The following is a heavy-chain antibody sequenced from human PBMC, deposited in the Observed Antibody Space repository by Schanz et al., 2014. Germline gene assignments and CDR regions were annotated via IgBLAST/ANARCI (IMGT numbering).Heavy chain of an antibody. V-gene: IGHV3-11*04. Sequence: QVQLVESGGGLVKPGGSLRLSCAASGFIFNDYYMNWIRQAPGKGLEWISYVSSYDTTVSYADSVKGRFTISRDNAKNSVYLQMNSLRVEDTAVYYCARGTPFLCDYWGQGTLVTVSS. D-gene: IGHD3-16*01. CDR3: ARGTPFLCDY. CDR2: VSSYDTTV. J-gene: IGHJ4*02. CDR1: GFIFNDYY.